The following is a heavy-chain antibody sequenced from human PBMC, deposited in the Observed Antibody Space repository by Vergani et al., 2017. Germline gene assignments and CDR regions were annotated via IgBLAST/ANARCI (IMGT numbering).Heavy chain of an antibody. Sequence: QVQLVQSGAEVKKPGASVKVSCKASGYTFTSYYLHWVRQAPGQGLEWRGIINPSGGSTSYAQKFQGRVTMTRDTSTSTVYMELSSLRSEDTAVYYCARGGADTIFGVVINTGIDYWGQGTLVTVSS. V-gene: IGHV1-46*03. D-gene: IGHD3-3*01. CDR2: INPSGGST. J-gene: IGHJ4*02. CDR1: GYTFTSYY. CDR3: ARGGADTIFGVVINTGIDY.